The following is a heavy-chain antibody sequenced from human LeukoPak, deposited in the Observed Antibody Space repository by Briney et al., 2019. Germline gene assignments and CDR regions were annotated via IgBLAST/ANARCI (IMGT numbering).Heavy chain of an antibody. CDR2: ISGSGGST. Sequence: GGSLRLSCAASGFTFSSYSMNWVRQAPGKGLEWVSAISGSGGSTYYADSVKGRFTISRDNSKNTLYLQMNSLRAEDTAVYYCAKDWGYCSGGSRHPRWFDPWGQGTLVTVSS. CDR3: AKDWGYCSGGSRHPRWFDP. CDR1: GFTFSSYS. V-gene: IGHV3-23*01. J-gene: IGHJ5*02. D-gene: IGHD2-15*01.